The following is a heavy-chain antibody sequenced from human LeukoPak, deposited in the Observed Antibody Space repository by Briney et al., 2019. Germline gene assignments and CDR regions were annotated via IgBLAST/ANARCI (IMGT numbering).Heavy chain of an antibody. Sequence: PGGSLTLSCAASGFTFSDYYMIWIRQAPGKGLEWVSYISSSGSTIYYAVSVKGLFTFSRDNAQNSLYLQMTSLRAEDTAVYYCARALWSGYYQYYFVYWGQGTLVTVSS. CDR3: ARALWSGYYQYYFVY. V-gene: IGHV3-11*01. CDR1: GFTFSDYY. D-gene: IGHD3-3*01. CDR2: ISSSGSTI. J-gene: IGHJ4*02.